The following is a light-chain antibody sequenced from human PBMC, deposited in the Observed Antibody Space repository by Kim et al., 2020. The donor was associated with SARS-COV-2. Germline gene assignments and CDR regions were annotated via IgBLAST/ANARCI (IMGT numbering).Light chain of an antibody. CDR2: DAS. J-gene: IGKJ4*01. CDR1: QSVSNY. Sequence: ETVLTQSPATLSLSPGERATLSCRASQSVSNYLAWYQQKPGHAPRLLIYDASKRATGIPARFAGSGSGTDFTLTISSLEPEDSAVYYCQERSGWLTFGGGTKVDIK. V-gene: IGKV3-11*01. CDR3: QERSGWLT.